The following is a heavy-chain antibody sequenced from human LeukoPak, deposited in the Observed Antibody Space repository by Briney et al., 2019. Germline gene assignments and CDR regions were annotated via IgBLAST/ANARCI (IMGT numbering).Heavy chain of an antibody. CDR1: GFTFSSYS. D-gene: IGHD4-17*01. V-gene: IGHV3-21*01. CDR2: ISSSSSYI. J-gene: IGHJ3*02. Sequence: PGGSLRLSCAASGFTFSSYSMNWVRQAPGKGLEWVSSISSSSSYIYYADSVKGRFTISRDNAKNSLYLQMNGLRAEDTAVYYCARVDYESDAFDIWGQGTMVTVSS. CDR3: ARVDYESDAFDI.